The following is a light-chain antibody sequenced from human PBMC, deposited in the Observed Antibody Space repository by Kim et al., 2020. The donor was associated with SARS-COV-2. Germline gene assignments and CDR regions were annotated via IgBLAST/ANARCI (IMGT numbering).Light chain of an antibody. CDR1: NLGSQR. CDR3: PVWDSSSDHVV. V-gene: IGLV3-21*04. J-gene: IGLJ2*01. CDR2: YYS. Sequence: APANTARFTCGGNNLGSQRVPRYQQQPGHPPVLVIYYYSDRPSGIPERLSGSNSGNTATLTISRVEAGDEADYYCPVWDSSSDHVVFGGGTQLTVL.